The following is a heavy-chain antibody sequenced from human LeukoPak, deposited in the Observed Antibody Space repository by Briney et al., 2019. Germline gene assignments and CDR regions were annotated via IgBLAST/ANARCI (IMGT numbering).Heavy chain of an antibody. V-gene: IGHV3-23*01. Sequence: PGGSLRLSCAASGFTFSSYAMTWVRQAPGKGLEWVSAISGSGGSTYYADSVKGRFTISRDNSNNTLSLQMNSLRADDTAVYYCAKGGLRSVFDYWGQGTLVTVSS. J-gene: IGHJ4*02. D-gene: IGHD2-15*01. CDR1: GFTFSSYA. CDR3: AKGGLRSVFDY. CDR2: ISGSGGST.